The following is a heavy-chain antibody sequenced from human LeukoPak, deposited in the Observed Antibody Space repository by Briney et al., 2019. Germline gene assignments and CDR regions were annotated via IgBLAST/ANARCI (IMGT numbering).Heavy chain of an antibody. CDR2: TSSDEHDK. CDR3: ARGSRYISTWSRNHWFDP. Sequence: GGSLRLSCTASGFIFSDFGMHWVRQAPGKGLEWVAVTSSDEHDKFYGDSVKGRFTISRDSSKNTLYLQMNSLRAEDTAMYYCARGSRYISTWSRNHWFDPWGQGTLVTVSS. V-gene: IGHV3-30*03. D-gene: IGHD6-13*01. CDR1: GFIFSDFG. J-gene: IGHJ5*02.